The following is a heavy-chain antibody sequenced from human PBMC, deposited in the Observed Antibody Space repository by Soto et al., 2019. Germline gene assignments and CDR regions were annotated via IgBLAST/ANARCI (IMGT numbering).Heavy chain of an antibody. J-gene: IGHJ3*02. CDR2: IWFDGSDK. Sequence: GGSLRLSCAASGFTFSSYGMHWVRQAPGKGLEWVALIWFDGSDKYYTDSVKGRFTISRDNSKSTLYLQMNSLRAEDTAVYYCARLYCSSTSCYSVGAFDIRGQGTMVTVSS. CDR3: ARLYCSSTSCYSVGAFDI. D-gene: IGHD2-2*01. V-gene: IGHV3-33*01. CDR1: GFTFSSYG.